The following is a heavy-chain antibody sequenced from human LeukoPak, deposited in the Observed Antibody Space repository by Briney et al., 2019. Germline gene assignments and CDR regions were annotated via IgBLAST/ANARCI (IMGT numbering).Heavy chain of an antibody. V-gene: IGHV3-23*01. J-gene: IGHJ4*02. D-gene: IGHD4-17*01. CDR1: GFTFDEYA. Sequence: GGSLRLSCAASGFTFDEYAVHWVRQAPGKGLEWVSAISSSGVSTFYADSVKGRFTFSRDNSKNTLSLQMNNLRAEDTAVYYCARVTLIGAVTYFDYWGQGTLVTVSS. CDR3: ARVTLIGAVTYFDY. CDR2: ISSSGVST.